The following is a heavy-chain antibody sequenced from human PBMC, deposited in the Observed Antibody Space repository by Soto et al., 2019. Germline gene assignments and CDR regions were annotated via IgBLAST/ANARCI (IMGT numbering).Heavy chain of an antibody. D-gene: IGHD5-18*01. CDR1: GFTFSSYA. CDR3: AEGDTAMVGVGYFDY. V-gene: IGHV3-23*01. Sequence: EVQLLESGGGLVQPGGSLRLSCAASGFTFSSYAMSWVRQAPGKGLEWVSAISGSGGSTYYADSVKGRFTISRDNSKNTLYLQMNSLRAEDTAVYYCAEGDTAMVGVGYFDYWGQGTLVTVSS. J-gene: IGHJ4*02. CDR2: ISGSGGST.